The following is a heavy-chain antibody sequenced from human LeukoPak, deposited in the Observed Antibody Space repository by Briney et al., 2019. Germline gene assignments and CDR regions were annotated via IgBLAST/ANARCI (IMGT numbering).Heavy chain of an antibody. CDR2: INSDGSST. CDR1: GFTFSSYW. J-gene: IGHJ4*02. V-gene: IGHV3-74*01. Sequence: PGGSLRLSCAASGFTFSSYWMHWVRQAPGKGLVWVSRINSDGSSTSYADSVKGRFTISRDNAKNTLYLQMNSLRAEDTAVYYCARGYYYDSSGYCNFDYWGQGTLVTVSS. CDR3: ARGYYYDSSGYCNFDY. D-gene: IGHD3-22*01.